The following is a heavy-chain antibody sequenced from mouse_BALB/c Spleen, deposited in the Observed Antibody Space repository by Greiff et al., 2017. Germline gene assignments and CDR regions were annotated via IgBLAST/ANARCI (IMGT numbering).Heavy chain of an antibody. CDR1: GYTFTSYW. CDR2: IYPGDGDT. D-gene: IGHD1-1*01. J-gene: IGHJ2*01. Sequence: QVQLQQSGAELARPGASVKLSCKASGYTFTSYWMQWVKQRPGQGLEWIGAIYPGDGDTRYTQKFKGKATLTADKSSSTAYMQLSSLASEDSAVYYCARNYRYEDYWGQGTTLTVSS. CDR3: ARNYRYEDY. V-gene: IGHV1-87*01.